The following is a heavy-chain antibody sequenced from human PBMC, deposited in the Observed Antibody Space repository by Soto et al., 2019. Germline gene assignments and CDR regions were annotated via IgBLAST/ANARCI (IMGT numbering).Heavy chain of an antibody. CDR2: ISYDGSNK. J-gene: IGHJ6*02. D-gene: IGHD1-20*01. CDR3: AKGMDRYKWNPEPSYGMDV. Sequence: PGGSLRLSCAASGFTFSSYGMHWVRQAPGKGREWVAVISYDGSNKYYADSVKGRFTIPRDNSKNTLYLQMNRLSAEDTAVYYCAKGMDRYKWNPEPSYGMDVWGQGTTVTVSS. CDR1: GFTFSSYG. V-gene: IGHV3-30*18.